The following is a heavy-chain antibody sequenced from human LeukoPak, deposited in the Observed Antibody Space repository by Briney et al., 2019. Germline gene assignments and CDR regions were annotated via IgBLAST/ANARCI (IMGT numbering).Heavy chain of an antibody. CDR3: TREGLVITSDY. J-gene: IGHJ4*02. D-gene: IGHD3-22*01. CDR1: GFTFSSYA. Sequence: GRSLRLSCAASGFTFSSYAMHWVRQAPGKGLEWVAVISYDGSNKYYADSVKGRFTISRDNAKNSLYLQMNSLRAEDTAVYYCTREGLVITSDYWGQGTLVTVSS. V-gene: IGHV3-30-3*01. CDR2: ISYDGSNK.